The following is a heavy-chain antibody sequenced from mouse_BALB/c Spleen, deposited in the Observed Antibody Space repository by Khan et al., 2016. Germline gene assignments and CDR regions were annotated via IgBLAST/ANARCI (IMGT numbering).Heavy chain of an antibody. CDR1: GHPFTTYW. V-gene: IGHV1-52*01. D-gene: IGHD1-3*01. Sequence: QVQLQQPGAELVRPGASVKLSCKASGHPFTTYWMNWFKQRPEQGLAWIGRIDPYDSETHYDQKFKDRAILSVDNSSSTAFMQLSSTTTEASAVYYRGRGYKVIDYWGQGTTLTVSS. CDR3: GRGYKVIDY. CDR2: IDPYDSET. J-gene: IGHJ2*01.